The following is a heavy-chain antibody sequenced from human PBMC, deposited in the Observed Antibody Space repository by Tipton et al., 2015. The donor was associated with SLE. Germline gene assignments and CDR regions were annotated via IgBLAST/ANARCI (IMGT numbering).Heavy chain of an antibody. J-gene: IGHJ4*02. D-gene: IGHD2-21*01. CDR1: GGSINRAGYY. CDR2: IYSNGNT. CDR3: ARAIRFFDY. Sequence: TLSLTCTVSGGSINRAGYYWNWIRHRPGQGLEWIGYIYSNGNTYFNPSLKSRLTISLDTSQNQFSLSLTSVTAADTAVYYCARAIRFFDYWGRGTLVTVSS. V-gene: IGHV4-31*03.